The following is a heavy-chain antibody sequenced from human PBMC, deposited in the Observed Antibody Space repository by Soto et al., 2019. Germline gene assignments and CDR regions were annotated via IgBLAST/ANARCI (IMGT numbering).Heavy chain of an antibody. V-gene: IGHV1-8*02. D-gene: IGHD4-17*01. CDR3: ARTLYGDNVDS. CDR1: GYTFTSYD. Sequence: QVQLVQSGAEVKKTGASVKVSCKASGYTFTSYDINRVRQAPGQGLECMGWMKPNSGNTGYAQKFQGRVTMPRNTCISTAYKELSSLRSEDTAVYYCARTLYGDNVDSWGQGTLVTVSS. J-gene: IGHJ4*02. CDR2: MKPNSGNT.